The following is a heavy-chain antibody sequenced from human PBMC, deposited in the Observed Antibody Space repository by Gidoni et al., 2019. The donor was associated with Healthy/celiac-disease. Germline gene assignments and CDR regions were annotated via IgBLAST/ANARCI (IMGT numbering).Heavy chain of an antibody. CDR2: IYYSGST. Sequence: QVQLQESGPGLVKPSETLSLTCTVAGGSISRYYWRWIRQPPGKGLEWIGNIYYSGSTNYNPSLKSRGTISVDTSKNQFSLKLGSVTAADTAVYYCARDGGTKPRAYYYYGMDVWGQGTTVTVSS. V-gene: IGHV4-59*01. CDR3: ARDGGTKPRAYYYYGMDV. CDR1: GGSISRYY. J-gene: IGHJ6*02. D-gene: IGHD1-7*01.